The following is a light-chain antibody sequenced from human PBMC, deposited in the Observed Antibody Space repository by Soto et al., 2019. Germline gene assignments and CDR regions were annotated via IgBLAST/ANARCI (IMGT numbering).Light chain of an antibody. V-gene: IGLV2-14*01. CDR2: DVT. CDR3: GSYATGGAYV. CDR1: SSDVGGYNA. J-gene: IGLJ1*01. Sequence: QSALTQPASVSGSPGQSTTISCTGTSSDVGGYNAVSWYQQHPGKAPKLMIYDVTNRPSGASNRFSGSKSGNTASLTISGLQAEDEADYYCGSYATGGAYVFGTGTKLTVL.